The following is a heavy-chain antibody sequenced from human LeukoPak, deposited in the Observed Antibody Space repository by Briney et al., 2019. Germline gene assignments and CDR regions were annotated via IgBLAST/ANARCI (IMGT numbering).Heavy chain of an antibody. CDR2: IYSGGST. CDR1: GFTVSSNY. Sequence: GGSLRLSCAASGFTVSSNYMSWVRQAPGKGLEWVSVIYSGGSTYYADSVKGRFTISRDNSKNTLYLQMNSLRAEDTAVYYCARGCSSTSCYYYYSGMDVWGQGTTVTVSS. J-gene: IGHJ6*02. D-gene: IGHD2-2*01. CDR3: ARGCSSTSCYYYYSGMDV. V-gene: IGHV3-66*01.